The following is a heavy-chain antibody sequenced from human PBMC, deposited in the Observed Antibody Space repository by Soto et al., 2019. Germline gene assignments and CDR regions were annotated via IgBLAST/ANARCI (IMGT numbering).Heavy chain of an antibody. V-gene: IGHV3-23*01. CDR2: ITASGGST. Sequence: LRLSCAASGFTFSSYAMSWVRQAPGKGLEWVSGITASGGSTSYADSVKGRFTISRDNSKNTLYLQMNSLRAEDTAVYYCAHTQGIVVVPAAIWYWGQGTLVTVST. J-gene: IGHJ4*02. CDR3: AHTQGIVVVPAAIWY. D-gene: IGHD2-2*02. CDR1: GFTFSSYA.